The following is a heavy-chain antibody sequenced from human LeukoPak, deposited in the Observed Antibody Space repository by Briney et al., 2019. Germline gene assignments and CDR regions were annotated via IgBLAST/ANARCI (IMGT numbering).Heavy chain of an antibody. V-gene: IGHV1-2*02. CDR1: GYTFSDYY. Sequence: ASVKVSCKASGYTFSDYYIYWVRQAPGQGLEWMGWIDPNRGATNYEQKYHGRVTMTSDTSMSTASMELDRLTSDDTGVYFCARKIEVDTIGRFDYWGQGTLVRVSS. D-gene: IGHD5-24*01. CDR2: IDPNRGAT. CDR3: ARKIEVDTIGRFDY. J-gene: IGHJ4*02.